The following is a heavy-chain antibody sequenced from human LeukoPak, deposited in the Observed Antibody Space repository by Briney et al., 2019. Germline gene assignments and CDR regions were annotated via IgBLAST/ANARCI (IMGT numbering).Heavy chain of an antibody. Sequence: PGGSLRLSCAASGFTFSSYSMNWVRQAPGKGLEWVSSISSSSSYIYYADSVKGRFTISRDNAKNSLYLQMNSLRAEDTAVYYCAMSNRRDFGEPEAFDIWGQGTMVTVSS. V-gene: IGHV3-21*01. CDR3: AMSNRRDFGEPEAFDI. D-gene: IGHD3-10*01. CDR2: ISSSSSYI. J-gene: IGHJ3*02. CDR1: GFTFSSYS.